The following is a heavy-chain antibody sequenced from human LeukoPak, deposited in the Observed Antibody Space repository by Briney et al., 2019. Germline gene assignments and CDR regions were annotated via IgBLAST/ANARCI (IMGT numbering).Heavy chain of an antibody. CDR1: GDSISSSSYY. Sequence: SETLSLTCTVSGDSISSSSYYWGWIRQPPGKGLEWIGEINHSGSTNYNPSLKSRVTISVDTSKNQFSLKLSSVTAADTAVYYCARDYYGSGRAFDYWGQGTLVTVSS. CDR3: ARDYYGSGRAFDY. J-gene: IGHJ4*02. V-gene: IGHV4-39*07. CDR2: INHSGST. D-gene: IGHD3-10*01.